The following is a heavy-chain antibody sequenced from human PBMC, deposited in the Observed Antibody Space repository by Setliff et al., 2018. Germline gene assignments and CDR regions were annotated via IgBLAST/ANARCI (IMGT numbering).Heavy chain of an antibody. D-gene: IGHD3-22*01. CDR1: GDSTDSYY. V-gene: IGHV4-4*07. CDR2: IYTSGST. Sequence: PSETLSLTCSVSGDSTDSYYWSWIRQPAGKGLEWIGRIYTSGSTNYNPSLKSRVAISVDTSKNQFSLRLSSVTAADTAVYYCAKEGYYDHFGYYHYYFDFWGQGTLVTVSS. CDR3: AKEGYYDHFGYYHYYFDF. J-gene: IGHJ4*02.